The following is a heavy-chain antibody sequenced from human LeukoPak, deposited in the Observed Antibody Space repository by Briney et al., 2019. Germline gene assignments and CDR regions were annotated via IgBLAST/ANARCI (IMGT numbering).Heavy chain of an antibody. V-gene: IGHV3-21*01. CDR3: AREVCSGGSCYSDAFDI. D-gene: IGHD2-15*01. J-gene: IGHJ3*02. Sequence: PGGSLRLSCAASGFTFSSYWMSWVRQAPGKGLEWVSSISSSSSYIYYADSVKGRFTISRDNAKNSLYLQMNSLRAGDTAVYYCAREVCSGGSCYSDAFDIWGQGTMVTVSS. CDR2: ISSSSSYI. CDR1: GFTFSSYW.